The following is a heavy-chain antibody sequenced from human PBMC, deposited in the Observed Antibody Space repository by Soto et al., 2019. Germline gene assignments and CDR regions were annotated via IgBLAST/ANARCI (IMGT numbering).Heavy chain of an antibody. CDR3: AGGVAIQLWALWDFDY. CDR1: GGTFSSYA. D-gene: IGHD5-18*01. J-gene: IGHJ4*02. V-gene: IGHV1-69*12. Sequence: QVQLVQSGAEVKKPGSSVKVSCKASGGTFSSYAISWVRQAPGQGLEWMGGIIPIFGTANYAQKVQGRVTIHADDSTSTAYRELSSLRSEDTAVYYCAGGVAIQLWALWDFDYWGQGTLVTVSS. CDR2: IIPIFGTA.